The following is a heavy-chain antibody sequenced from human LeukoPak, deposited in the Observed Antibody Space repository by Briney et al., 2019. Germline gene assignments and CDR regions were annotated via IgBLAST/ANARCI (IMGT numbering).Heavy chain of an antibody. CDR3: ARDTWNYGNDAFDI. CDR2: ISAYNGNT. Sequence: PGASVKVSCKASGYTFTSYGISWVRQAPGQGLEWMGWISAYNGNTNYAQKPQGRVTMTTDTSTSTAYMELRSLRSDDTAVYYCARDTWNYGNDAFDIWGQGTMVTVSS. D-gene: IGHD1-7*01. CDR1: GYTFTSYG. V-gene: IGHV1-18*01. J-gene: IGHJ3*02.